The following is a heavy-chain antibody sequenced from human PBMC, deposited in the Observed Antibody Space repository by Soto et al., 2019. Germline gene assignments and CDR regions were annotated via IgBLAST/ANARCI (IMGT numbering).Heavy chain of an antibody. V-gene: IGHV1-18*01. CDR1: GYTFTGYG. D-gene: IGHD6-19*01. CDR3: ARDNSSGWYSDY. J-gene: IGHJ4*02. CDR2: ISAYNGNT. Sequence: ASVKVSCKASGYTFTGYGISWVRQAPGQGLEWMGWISAYNGNTNYAQKLQGRVTMTTDTSTSTAYMELRSLRSDDTAVYYCARDNSSGWYSDYWGQGTLVTVSS.